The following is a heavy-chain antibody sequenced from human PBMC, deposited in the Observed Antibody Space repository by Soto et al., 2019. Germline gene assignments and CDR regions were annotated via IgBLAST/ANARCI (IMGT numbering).Heavy chain of an antibody. CDR2: INTNTGNP. D-gene: IGHD2-2*01. Sequence: ASVKVSCKASGYTFTSYAMNWVRQAPGQGLEWMGWINTNTGNPTYAQGFTGRFVFSLDTSVSTAYLQICSLKAEDTAVYYCARESVVVPTSDYGMDVWGQGATVTVSS. CDR1: GYTFTSYA. CDR3: ARESVVVPTSDYGMDV. V-gene: IGHV7-4-1*01. J-gene: IGHJ6*02.